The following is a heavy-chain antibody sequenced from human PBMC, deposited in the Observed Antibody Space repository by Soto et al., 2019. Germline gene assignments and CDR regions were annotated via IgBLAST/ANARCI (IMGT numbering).Heavy chain of an antibody. CDR1: GGSITDYS. CDR3: ARDQGVVVTADNWFDP. Sequence: SETLSLTCTVSGGSITDYSWVWIRQPAGKGLEWIGRIFSSGSTNYNPSLKGRITMSLDTSKNQFSLKLNSATATDTAVYFCARDQGVVVTADNWFDPWGQGILVAVSS. D-gene: IGHD2-21*02. J-gene: IGHJ5*02. CDR2: IFSSGST. V-gene: IGHV4-4*07.